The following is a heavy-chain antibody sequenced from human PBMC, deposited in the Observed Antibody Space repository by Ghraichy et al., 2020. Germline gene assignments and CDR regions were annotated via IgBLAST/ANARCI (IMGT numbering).Heavy chain of an antibody. D-gene: IGHD1-7*01. CDR3: ARYSNLIGSHPEY. Sequence: GGSLRLSCAASGFTFSSYSMNWVRQAPGKGLEWVSSISSSSSYIYYADSVKGRFTISRDNAKNSLYLQMNSLRAEDTAVYYCARYSNLIGSHPEYWGQGTLVTVSS. J-gene: IGHJ4*02. CDR2: ISSSSSYI. CDR1: GFTFSSYS. V-gene: IGHV3-21*01.